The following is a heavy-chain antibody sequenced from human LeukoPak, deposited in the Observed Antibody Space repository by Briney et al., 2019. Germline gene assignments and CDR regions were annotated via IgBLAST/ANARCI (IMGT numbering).Heavy chain of an antibody. J-gene: IGHJ4*02. CDR3: ARDDSSGSAPFDY. Sequence: ASVKVSCKASGYTFTGYYMHWVRQAPGQGLEWMGWINTNSGGTNYAQKFQGRVTMTRDTSISTAYMELSRLRSDDTAVYYCARDDSSGSAPFDYWGQGTLVTVSS. V-gene: IGHV1-2*02. D-gene: IGHD3-22*01. CDR2: INTNSGGT. CDR1: GYTFTGYY.